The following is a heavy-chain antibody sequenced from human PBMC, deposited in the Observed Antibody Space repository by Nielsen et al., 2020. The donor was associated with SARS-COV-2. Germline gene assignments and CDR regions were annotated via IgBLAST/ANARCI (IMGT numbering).Heavy chain of an antibody. CDR1: GYTFTDYF. Sequence: ASVKVSCKASGYTFTDYFIHWVRQAPGQGLEWMGCVDPHSGYTAHAQGLPGRATLTRDTSITTAYMELSGLRHDDTAIYYCARVRQGGSWFFDPWGQGTLVTVSS. CDR3: ARVRQGGSWFFDP. V-gene: IGHV1-2*02. CDR2: VDPHSGYT. D-gene: IGHD1-26*01. J-gene: IGHJ5*02.